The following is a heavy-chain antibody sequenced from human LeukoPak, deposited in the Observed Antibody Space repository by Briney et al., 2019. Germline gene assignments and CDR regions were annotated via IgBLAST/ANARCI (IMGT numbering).Heavy chain of an antibody. CDR3: ANWAATIRNFNY. CDR2: INHSGST. D-gene: IGHD5-12*01. V-gene: IGHV4-34*01. Sequence: PSETLSLTCAVYGGSFSGYYWSWIRQPPGKGLEWIGEINHSGSTNYNPSLKSRVTISVDTSKNQFSLKLSSVTAADTAVYYCANWAATIRNFNYWGQGTLVTVSS. CDR1: GGSFSGYY. J-gene: IGHJ4*02.